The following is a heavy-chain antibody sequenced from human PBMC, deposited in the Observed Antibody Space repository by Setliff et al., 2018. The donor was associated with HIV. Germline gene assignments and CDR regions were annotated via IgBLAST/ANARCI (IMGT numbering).Heavy chain of an antibody. D-gene: IGHD5-18*01. CDR1: GGTFSSYA. CDR3: ASLGYSYGPDFDY. J-gene: IGHJ4*02. Sequence: SVKVSCKASGGTFSSYAISWVRQAPGQGLEWMGGIIPIFGTANYAQKFQGRVTITTDESTSTAYMELSSLRSEDAAVYYCASLGYSYGPDFDYWGQGTLVTVSS. V-gene: IGHV1-69*05. CDR2: IIPIFGTA.